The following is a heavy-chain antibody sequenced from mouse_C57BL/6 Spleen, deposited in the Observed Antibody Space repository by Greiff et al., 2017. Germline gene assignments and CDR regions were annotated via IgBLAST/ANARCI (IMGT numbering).Heavy chain of an antibody. V-gene: IGHV1-80*01. CDR1: GYAFSSYW. D-gene: IGHD2-4*01. J-gene: IGHJ3*01. Sequence: QVQLKESGAELVKPGASVKISCKASGYAFSSYWMNWVKQRPGKGLEWIGQIYPGDGDTNYNGKFKGKATLTADKSSSTAYMQLSSLTSEDSAVYFCAREGDYDYERAWFAYWGQGTLVTVSA. CDR3: AREGDYDYERAWFAY. CDR2: IYPGDGDT.